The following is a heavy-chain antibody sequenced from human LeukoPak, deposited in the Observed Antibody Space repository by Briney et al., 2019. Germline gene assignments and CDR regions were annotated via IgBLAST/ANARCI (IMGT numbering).Heavy chain of an antibody. Sequence: SETLSLTCTVSGGSISSYYWSWIRQPPGKGLEWIGYIYYSGSTNYNPSLKSRVTISVDTSKNQFSLKLSSVTAADTAVYYCARDPTLAAADYYYGMDVWGQGTTVTVSS. CDR2: IYYSGST. D-gene: IGHD6-13*01. J-gene: IGHJ6*02. CDR1: GGSISSYY. V-gene: IGHV4-59*01. CDR3: ARDPTLAAADYYYGMDV.